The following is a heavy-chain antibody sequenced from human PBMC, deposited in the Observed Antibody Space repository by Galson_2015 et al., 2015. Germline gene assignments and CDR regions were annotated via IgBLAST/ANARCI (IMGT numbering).Heavy chain of an antibody. CDR1: GFTFSSAA. CDR2: VSASGTNT. CDR3: AKDLQMAR. D-gene: IGHD5-24*01. Sequence: SLRLSCAASGFTFSSAAMTWVRQVPGKGLEWVSVVSASGTNTYYADSVKGRFTISRDNAKNTLYLQMNSLRAEDTAVHYCAKDLQMARWGQGTLVTVSS. J-gene: IGHJ4*02. V-gene: IGHV3-23*01.